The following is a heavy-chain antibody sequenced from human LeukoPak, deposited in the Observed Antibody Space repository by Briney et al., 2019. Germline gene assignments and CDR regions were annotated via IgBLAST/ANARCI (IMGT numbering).Heavy chain of an antibody. CDR3: AKSGYCSGGSCYDYFDY. CDR2: ISGSGGST. CDR1: GFTFSSYA. D-gene: IGHD2-15*01. Sequence: GSLRLSCAASGFTFSSYAMSWVRPAPGKGLEWVSAISGSGGSTYYADSVKGRFTISRDNSKNTLYLQMNSLRAEDTAVYYCAKSGYCSGGSCYDYFDYWGQGTLVTVSS. J-gene: IGHJ4*02. V-gene: IGHV3-23*01.